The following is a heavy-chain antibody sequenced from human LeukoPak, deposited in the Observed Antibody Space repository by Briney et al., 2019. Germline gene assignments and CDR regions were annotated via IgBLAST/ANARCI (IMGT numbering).Heavy chain of an antibody. V-gene: IGHV4-34*01. Sequence: SETLSLTCAVYGGSFSGYYWSWIRQPPGKGLEWIGEINHSGSTNYNPSLKSRGTISVDTSKNQFSLKLSSVTAADTAVYYCARRVLYYYGSGSYSFDYWGQGTLVTVSS. CDR2: INHSGST. CDR1: GGSFSGYY. D-gene: IGHD3-10*01. J-gene: IGHJ4*02. CDR3: ARRVLYYYGSGSYSFDY.